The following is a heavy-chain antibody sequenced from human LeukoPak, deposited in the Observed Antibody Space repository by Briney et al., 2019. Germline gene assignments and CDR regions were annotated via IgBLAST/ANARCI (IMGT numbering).Heavy chain of an antibody. D-gene: IGHD1-26*01. CDR1: GGSFSGYY. J-gene: IGHJ6*03. CDR3: ARHGKVRFRRYYYYMDV. V-gene: IGHV4-34*01. Sequence: NTSETLSLTCAVSGGSFSGYYWNWIRQPPGKGLEWIGEINHSGSTNYNPSLKSRVTISVDTSKNQFSLKLSSVTAADTAVYYCARHGKVRFRRYYYYMDVWGKGTTVTISS. CDR2: INHSGST.